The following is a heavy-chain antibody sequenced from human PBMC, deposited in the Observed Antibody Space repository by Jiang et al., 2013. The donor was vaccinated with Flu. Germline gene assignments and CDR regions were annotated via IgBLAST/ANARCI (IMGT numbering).Heavy chain of an antibody. D-gene: IGHD3-3*01. CDR3: ARHGADYDFWSGYSRFDP. J-gene: IGHJ5*02. CDR1: GGSISSSSYY. Sequence: GLVKPSETLSLTCTVSGGSISSSSYYWGWIRQPPGKGLEWIGSIYYSGSTYYNPSLKSRVTISVDTSKNQFSLKLSSVTAADTAVYYCARHGADYDFWSGYSRFDPWGQGTLVTVSS. CDR2: IYYSGST. V-gene: IGHV4-39*01.